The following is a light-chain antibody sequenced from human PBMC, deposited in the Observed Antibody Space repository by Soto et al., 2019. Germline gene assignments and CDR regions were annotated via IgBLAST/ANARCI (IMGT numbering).Light chain of an antibody. Sequence: QSVLTQPPSVSGAPGQRVTISCTGSSSNIGAGYDVHWYQQLPGTAPKLLIYGNSNRPSGVPDRFSGSKSGTSASLAITGLQAEDEADYYCQSYRVFGTGTKLTVL. CDR2: GNS. CDR1: SSNIGAGYD. CDR3: QSYRV. V-gene: IGLV1-40*01. J-gene: IGLJ1*01.